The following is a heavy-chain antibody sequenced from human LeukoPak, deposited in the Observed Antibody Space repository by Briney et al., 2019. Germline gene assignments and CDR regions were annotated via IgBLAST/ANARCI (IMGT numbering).Heavy chain of an antibody. CDR3: VRGGGKQLGHFDY. CDR1: GFSFSSYS. J-gene: IGHJ4*02. D-gene: IGHD6-6*01. Sequence: GGSLRLSCAASGFSFSSYSMNWVRQAPGKGLEWVSSISSSSSYIYYADSVKGRFTISRDNAKNSLYLQMNSLRAEDTAVYYCVRGGGKQLGHFDYWGQGTLVTVSS. V-gene: IGHV3-21*06. CDR2: ISSSSSYI.